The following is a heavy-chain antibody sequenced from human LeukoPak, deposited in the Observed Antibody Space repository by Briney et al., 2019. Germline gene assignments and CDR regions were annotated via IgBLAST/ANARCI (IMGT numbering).Heavy chain of an antibody. V-gene: IGHV4-38-2*02. CDR2: IYHSGST. J-gene: IGHJ4*02. D-gene: IGHD6-19*01. Sequence: SENLSLTCTVSGYSISSGYYWGWIRQPPGKGLEWIGSIYHSGSTYHNPSLKSRVIISVDTSKNQFSLKLSSVTAADTAVYYCARVAVVYYFDYWGQGTLVTVSS. CDR3: ARVAVVYYFDY. CDR1: GYSISSGYY.